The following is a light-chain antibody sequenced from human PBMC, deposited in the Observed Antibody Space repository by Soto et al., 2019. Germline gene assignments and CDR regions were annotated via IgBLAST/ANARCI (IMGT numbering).Light chain of an antibody. CDR1: QSVSSSY. CDR2: GAS. V-gene: IGKV3-20*01. Sequence: EIVLTQSPGTLSLSPGERATLSCRASQSVSSSYLAWYQQKPGQAPRLLIYGASSRATGIPDRFSGSGSGTDFTLTISRLEPEDFAVYYCQQYGSSPGFTFGPGTYVDIK. CDR3: QQYGSSPGFT. J-gene: IGKJ3*01.